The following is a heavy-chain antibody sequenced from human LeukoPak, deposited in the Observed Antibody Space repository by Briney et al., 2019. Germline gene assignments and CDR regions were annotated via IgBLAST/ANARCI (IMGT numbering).Heavy chain of an antibody. CDR3: AKTLRVGYYYYYMDV. CDR1: GFTFSSYG. J-gene: IGHJ6*03. D-gene: IGHD1-26*01. V-gene: IGHV3-30*18. CDR2: ISYDGSNI. Sequence: GGSLRLPCAASGFTFSSYGMHWVRQAPGKGLEWVAVISYDGSNIYYADSVKGRFTISRDNSKNTLYLQMNSLRAEDTDMYYCAKTLRVGYYYYYMDVWGKGTTVTVSS.